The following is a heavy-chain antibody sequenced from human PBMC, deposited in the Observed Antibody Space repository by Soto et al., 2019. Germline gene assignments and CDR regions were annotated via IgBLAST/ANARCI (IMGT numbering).Heavy chain of an antibody. V-gene: IGHV3-23*01. CDR3: AFNSGSGSYYFDY. D-gene: IGHD3-10*01. J-gene: IGHJ4*02. CDR1: GFTFSSYA. Sequence: EVQLLESGGGLVQPGGSLRLSCAASGFTFSSYAMWWVRQAPGKGLECVSAISGGGETTYYADSVKGRFTISRDNSKHTLYLQMNSLRAADTAVYYCAFNSGSGSYYFDYWGQGTLVTVSS. CDR2: ISGGGETT.